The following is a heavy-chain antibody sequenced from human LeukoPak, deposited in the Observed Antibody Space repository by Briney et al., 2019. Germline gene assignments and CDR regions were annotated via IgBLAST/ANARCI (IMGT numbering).Heavy chain of an antibody. D-gene: IGHD6-13*01. Sequence: SETLSLTCTVSGGSISSYYWSWIRQPPGKGLEGIGYIYYSGSTNYNPSLKSRVTMSLDTSKNQFSLKLSSVTAADTAVYYCARRGQGGYSSTWYFDYWGQGTLVTVSS. V-gene: IGHV4-59*08. CDR1: GGSISSYY. CDR2: IYYSGST. CDR3: ARRGQGGYSSTWYFDY. J-gene: IGHJ4*02.